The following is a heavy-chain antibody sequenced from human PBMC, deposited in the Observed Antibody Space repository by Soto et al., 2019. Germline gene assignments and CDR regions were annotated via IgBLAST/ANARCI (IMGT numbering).Heavy chain of an antibody. CDR2: IIPIFGTA. CDR1: GGTFSSYA. J-gene: IGHJ6*02. V-gene: IGHV1-69*13. CDR3: ARGTSGPFYYYYGMDV. D-gene: IGHD1-1*01. Sequence: SVKVSCKASGGTFSSYAISWVRQAPGQGLEWMGGIIPIFGTANYAQKFQGRVTITADESTSTAYMELSSLRSEDTAVYYCARGTSGPFYYYYGMDVWGQGTTVTGSS.